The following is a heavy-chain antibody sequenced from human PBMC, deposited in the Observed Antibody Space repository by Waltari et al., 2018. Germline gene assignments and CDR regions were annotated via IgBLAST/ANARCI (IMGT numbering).Heavy chain of an antibody. CDR3: AKDRGDSYRSYSYYYGVDV. CDR1: GFTLSSYA. V-gene: IGHV3-23*01. CDR2: IRAGGGTT. D-gene: IGHD3-10*01. Sequence: EVQLLESGGGLVQPGGSLILSCAASGFTLSSYAVSGGRQAPGTGLEWVSRIRAGGGTTYYADSVKGRFTISRDNSKNTLYLQMNSLRADDTAVYYCAKDRGDSYRSYSYYYGVDVWGQGTTVTVS. J-gene: IGHJ6*02.